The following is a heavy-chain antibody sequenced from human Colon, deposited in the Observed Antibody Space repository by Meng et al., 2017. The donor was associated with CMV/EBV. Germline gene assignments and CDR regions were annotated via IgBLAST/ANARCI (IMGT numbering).Heavy chain of an antibody. Sequence: SGGPVSTYAMKWLRQAPGQGPEWLGGSIPLRGTANYPRKYLGRVTITTDDSTNTAYMELKSLTYEDTAVYYCARGFGSTTVTSYFDFWGQGSLVTVSS. CDR1: GGPVSTYA. J-gene: IGHJ4*02. V-gene: IGHV1-69*05. CDR3: ARGFGSTTVTSYFDF. CDR2: SIPLRGTA. D-gene: IGHD4-17*01.